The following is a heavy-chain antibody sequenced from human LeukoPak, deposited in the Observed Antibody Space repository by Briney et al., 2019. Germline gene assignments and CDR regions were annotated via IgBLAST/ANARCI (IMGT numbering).Heavy chain of an antibody. Sequence: GSLTLSCAASGFTFSSYWMSWVRQAPGKGLEWVANIKQDGSEKYYVDSVKGRFTISRDNAKNSLYLQMNSLRAEDTAVYYCASEGGSTYAFDIWGQGTMVTVSS. CDR1: GFTFSSYW. CDR3: ASEGGSTYAFDI. J-gene: IGHJ3*02. D-gene: IGHD1-26*01. V-gene: IGHV3-7*01. CDR2: IKQDGSEK.